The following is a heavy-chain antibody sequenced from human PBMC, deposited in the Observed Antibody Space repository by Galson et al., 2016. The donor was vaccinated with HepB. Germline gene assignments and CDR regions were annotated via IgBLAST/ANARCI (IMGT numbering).Heavy chain of an antibody. Sequence: SLRLSCAASGFTLTEAWMSWVRQAPGKGLXXVGLIRTKSEGGTTHYAPSLKGRFTISRDDSKNTLHLQMNSLQTEDTAVYYCTTLITIDVHADYWGQGTLVTVSS. V-gene: IGHV3-15*01. CDR1: GFTLTEAW. D-gene: IGHD3-9*01. J-gene: IGHJ4*02. CDR3: TTLITIDVHADY. CDR2: IRTKSEGGTT.